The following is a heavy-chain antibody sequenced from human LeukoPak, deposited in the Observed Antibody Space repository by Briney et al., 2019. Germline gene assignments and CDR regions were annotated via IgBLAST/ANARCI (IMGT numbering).Heavy chain of an antibody. V-gene: IGHV3-33*01. CDR2: IWYDGSNK. J-gene: IGHJ4*02. CDR3: ARAMVRGFTSISAFDY. D-gene: IGHD3-10*01. CDR1: GFTFSSYG. Sequence: GGSLRLSCAASGFTFSSYGMHWVRQAPGKGLEWVAVIWYDGSNKYYADSVKGRFTISRDNSKNTLYLQMNSLRAEDTAVYYCARAMVRGFTSISAFDYWGQGTLVTVSS.